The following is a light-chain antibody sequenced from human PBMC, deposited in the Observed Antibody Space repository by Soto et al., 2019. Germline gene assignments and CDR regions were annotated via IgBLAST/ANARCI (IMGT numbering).Light chain of an antibody. Sequence: IVLTQSPASLSLSPGETATLFCRANQDISTYLAWYQQKPGQAPRLFIYDTFNRASDVPDRFTGSGSGSVFTLTISAVAPDDSATYFCQQRSSWPLTFGGGTKVDNK. CDR1: QDISTY. V-gene: IGKV3-11*01. CDR3: QQRSSWPLT. J-gene: IGKJ4*01. CDR2: DTF.